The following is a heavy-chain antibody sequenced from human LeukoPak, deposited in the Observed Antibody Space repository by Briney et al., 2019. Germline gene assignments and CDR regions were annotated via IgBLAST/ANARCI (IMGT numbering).Heavy chain of an antibody. V-gene: IGHV1-18*01. J-gene: IGHJ4*02. CDR2: ISTYNDKT. Sequence: ASVKVSFKASVYTFTSYGISWVGQAPGQGREWMGWISTYNDKTNYAQKVQGRVTMTTDTSTSTVYMELRSLRSDDTAVYYCAREYCSRTSCYCPDYWGQGTLVTVSS. D-gene: IGHD2-2*01. CDR1: VYTFTSYG. CDR3: AREYCSRTSCYCPDY.